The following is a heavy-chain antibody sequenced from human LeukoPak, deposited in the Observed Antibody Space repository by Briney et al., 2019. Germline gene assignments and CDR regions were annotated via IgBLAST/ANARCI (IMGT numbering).Heavy chain of an antibody. CDR1: GFTFSNHD. Sequence: GGSLRLSCAASGFTFSNHDMHWVRQASGKGLEWVSVIGSAGDTFYPGSVRGRFTISRDNAKNSLYLQMSSLRADDTAVYYCARRYFDLWGRGTLVTVSS. CDR2: IGSAGDT. V-gene: IGHV3-13*01. CDR3: ARRYFDL. J-gene: IGHJ2*01.